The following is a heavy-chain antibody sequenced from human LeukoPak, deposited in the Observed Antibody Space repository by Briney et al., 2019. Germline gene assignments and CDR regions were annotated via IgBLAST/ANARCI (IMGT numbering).Heavy chain of an antibody. V-gene: IGHV1-46*03. J-gene: IGHJ4*02. CDR3: ARHGSGRYYPAEGRVDY. CDR1: GYGFTSYH. D-gene: IGHD3-10*01. CDR2: INPSVGGT. Sequence: ASVKVSCKAFGYGFTSYHIHWVRQAPGQGLEWMGIINPSVGGTTYARKFQGRVTMTRDTSTSTVYMEQSSLRSEDTAVYYCARHGSGRYYPAEGRVDYWGQGTLVTVSS.